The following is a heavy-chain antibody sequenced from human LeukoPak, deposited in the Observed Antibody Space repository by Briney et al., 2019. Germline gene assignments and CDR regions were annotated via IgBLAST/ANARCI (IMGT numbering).Heavy chain of an antibody. Sequence: SETLSLTCTVSGGPISNYFWSWIRQPPGKGLEWIGYFYYSGNTNYNPSLKSRVTISVDTSKNQFSLKLSSVTAADSAVYYCAREMATTAFDYWGQGTLVTVSS. CDR3: AREMATTAFDY. CDR1: GGPISNYF. D-gene: IGHD5-24*01. CDR2: FYYSGNT. J-gene: IGHJ4*02. V-gene: IGHV4-59*01.